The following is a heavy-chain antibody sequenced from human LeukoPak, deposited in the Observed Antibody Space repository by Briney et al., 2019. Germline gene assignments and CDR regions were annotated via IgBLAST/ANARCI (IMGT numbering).Heavy chain of an antibody. CDR2: ISGSSSYI. D-gene: IGHD6-19*01. Sequence: GGSLRLSCAASGFTFSRYNMNWVRQAPGKGLEWVSSISGSSSYIYYADSVKGRFTISRDNANNSLNLQMNSLRAEDTAVYYCARLPAGYSSGWLDYWGQGTLVTVSS. J-gene: IGHJ4*02. V-gene: IGHV3-21*01. CDR3: ARLPAGYSSGWLDY. CDR1: GFTFSRYN.